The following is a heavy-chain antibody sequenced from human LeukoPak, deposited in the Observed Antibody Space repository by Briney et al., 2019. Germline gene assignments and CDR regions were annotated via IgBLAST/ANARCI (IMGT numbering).Heavy chain of an antibody. CDR1: GYTLTELS. CDR2: IIPILGIA. CDR3: ARDSKEMATIKMYYFDY. V-gene: IGHV1-69*04. Sequence: SVKVSCKVSGYTLTELSMHWVRQAPGQGLEWMGRIIPILGIANYAQKFQGRVTITADKSTSTAYMELSSLRSEDTAVYYCARDSKEMATIKMYYFDYWGQGTLVTVSS. J-gene: IGHJ4*02. D-gene: IGHD5-24*01.